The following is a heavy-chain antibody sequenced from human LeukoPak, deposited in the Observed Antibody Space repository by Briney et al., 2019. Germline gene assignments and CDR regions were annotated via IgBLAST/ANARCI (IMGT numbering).Heavy chain of an antibody. V-gene: IGHV4-4*07. CDR2: IYTSGST. CDR1: GDSISNYF. CDR3: ARGSRLSYYYYGTDV. Sequence: SETLSLTCTVSGDSISNYFWNWIRQPAGKGLEWIGRIYTSGSTNYNPSLNSRVTMSVDTSKNQFSLKLRSVTAADTAVYYCARGSRLSYYYYGTDVWGQGTTVTVSS. J-gene: IGHJ6*02. D-gene: IGHD2/OR15-2a*01.